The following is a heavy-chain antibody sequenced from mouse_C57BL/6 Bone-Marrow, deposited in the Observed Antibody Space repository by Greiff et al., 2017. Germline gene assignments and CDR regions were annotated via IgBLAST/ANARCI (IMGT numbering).Heavy chain of an antibody. CDR3: ARDDLGAMDY. J-gene: IGHJ4*01. CDR1: GFTFSDFY. Sequence: EVMLVESGGGLVQSGRSLRLSCATSGFTFSDFYMEWVRQAPGKGLEWIAASRNKANDYTTEYSASVKGRFIVSRDTSQSILYLQMNALRAEDTAIDYCARDDLGAMDYWGQGTSVTVSS. CDR2: SRNKANDYTT. V-gene: IGHV7-1*01.